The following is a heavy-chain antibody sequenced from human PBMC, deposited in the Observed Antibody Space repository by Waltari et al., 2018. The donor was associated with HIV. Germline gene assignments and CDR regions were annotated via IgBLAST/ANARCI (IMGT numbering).Heavy chain of an antibody. Sequence: QLQLQESGPGLVKPSETLSLTCTVSGGSISSSSYYWGWIRQPPGKGLEWIGSIYYSGSTYYNPSLKSRVTISVDTSKNQFSLKLSSVTAADTAVYYCASAIRIFGRGKDPFDIWGQGTMVTVSS. CDR3: ASAIRIFGRGKDPFDI. CDR1: GGSISSSSYY. D-gene: IGHD3-3*01. J-gene: IGHJ3*02. CDR2: IYYSGST. V-gene: IGHV4-39*07.